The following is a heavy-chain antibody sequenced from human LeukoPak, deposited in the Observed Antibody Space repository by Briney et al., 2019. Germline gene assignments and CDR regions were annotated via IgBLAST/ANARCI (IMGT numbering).Heavy chain of an antibody. V-gene: IGHV4-34*01. CDR1: GGSFSSYY. Sequence: SETLSLTCAVYGGSFSSYYWSWIRQSPGKGLEWMAEINHRGDTNYNPSVKSRVTISVDTSKNQFSLKVTSLTAADTAVYYCARGPTISETGYFDYWGQGTLVTVSS. J-gene: IGHJ4*03. CDR2: INHRGDT. CDR3: ARGPTISETGYFDY. D-gene: IGHD1-1*01.